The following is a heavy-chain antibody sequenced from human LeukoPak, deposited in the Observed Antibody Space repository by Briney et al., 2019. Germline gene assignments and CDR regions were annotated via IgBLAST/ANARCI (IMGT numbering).Heavy chain of an antibody. D-gene: IGHD2-15*01. V-gene: IGHV1-8*02. CDR2: MNPNSGNT. CDR1: GGTFSSYA. CDR3: ARGTLSWYGT. Sequence: ASVKVSCKASGGTFSSYAISWVRQAPGQGLEWMGWMNPNSGNTGYAQKFQGRVTMTRNTSISTAYMELSSLRSEDTAVYYCARGTLSWYGTWGQGTLVTVSS. J-gene: IGHJ5*02.